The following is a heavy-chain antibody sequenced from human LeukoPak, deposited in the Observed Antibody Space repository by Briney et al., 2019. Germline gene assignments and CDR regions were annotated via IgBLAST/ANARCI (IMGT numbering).Heavy chain of an antibody. Sequence: GASVKVSCKASGYTFSGYYMHWVRQAPGQGLEWLGRINPNSGGTNYAQKFQGRVTMTRYTSISTAYMELSRLRSDDTTVYYSARSYYYDSSGYYALWGQGTLVTVSS. D-gene: IGHD3-22*01. CDR3: ARSYYYDSSGYYAL. V-gene: IGHV1-2*06. J-gene: IGHJ4*02. CDR1: GYTFSGYY. CDR2: INPNSGGT.